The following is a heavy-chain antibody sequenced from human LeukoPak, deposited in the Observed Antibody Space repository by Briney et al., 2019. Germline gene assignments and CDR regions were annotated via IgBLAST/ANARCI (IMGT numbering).Heavy chain of an antibody. CDR2: INPNSCGT. V-gene: IGHV1-2*02. CDR3: ARGIAARRWFDY. J-gene: IGHJ4*02. CDR1: GYTFTGYY. Sequence: WASVKVSCKASGYTFTGYYMHWVRQAPGQGREWVGWINPNSCGTNYAQKFQGRVTMTRDTSISTAYLELSRLRSDATAVYYCARGIAARRWFDYWGQGTLVTVSS. D-gene: IGHD6-6*01.